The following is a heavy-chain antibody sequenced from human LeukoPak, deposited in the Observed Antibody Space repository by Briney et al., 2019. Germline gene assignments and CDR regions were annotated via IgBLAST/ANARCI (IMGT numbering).Heavy chain of an antibody. CDR1: GVSLSSYY. CDR2: IHYSGRA. Sequence: PSETLSLTCTVSGVSLSSYYWIWIRQPPGKGLEWIRDIHYSGRANYNPSLKSRVTTSLDTSKNQISLKLSSVTAADTAVYYCARPQTMGSSSPLGYWGQGTLVTVSS. D-gene: IGHD2-2*01. CDR3: ARPQTMGSSSPLGY. V-gene: IGHV4-59*01. J-gene: IGHJ4*02.